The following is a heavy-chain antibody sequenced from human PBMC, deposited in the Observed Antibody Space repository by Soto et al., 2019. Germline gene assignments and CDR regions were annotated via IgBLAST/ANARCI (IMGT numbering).Heavy chain of an antibody. CDR1: GGCISSGGFS. J-gene: IGHJ4*02. D-gene: IGHD4-17*01. CDR3: ARGRNYGDYDY. Sequence: LTLSCAASGGCISSGGFSWSWNRQPPGKGLEWIGYIYHSGSTYYNPSLKSRVTISVDRSKNQFSLKLSSVTAADTAVYYCARGRNYGDYDYWGQGTLVTVSS. V-gene: IGHV4-30-2*01. CDR2: IYHSGST.